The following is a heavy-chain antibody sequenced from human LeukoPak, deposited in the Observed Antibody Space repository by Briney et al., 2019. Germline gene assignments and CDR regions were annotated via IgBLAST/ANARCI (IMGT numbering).Heavy chain of an antibody. Sequence: PGGSLRLSCAASGFTISSNYVNWVRQAPGKGLEWVSVISTGGTTYYANSVQGRFTISRDYSKNTLYLEMNNLRAEDTAVYYCARVSGYSGYDTLDYWGQGTLVTVS. CDR1: GFTISSNY. CDR3: ARVSGYSGYDTLDY. V-gene: IGHV3-66*01. D-gene: IGHD5-12*01. CDR2: ISTGGTT. J-gene: IGHJ4*02.